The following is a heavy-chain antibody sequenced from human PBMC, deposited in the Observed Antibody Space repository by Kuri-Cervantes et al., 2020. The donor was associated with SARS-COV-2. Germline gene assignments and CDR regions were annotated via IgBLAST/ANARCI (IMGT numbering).Heavy chain of an antibody. J-gene: IGHJ4*02. CDR2: ISYDGSNK. D-gene: IGHD1-26*01. Sequence: GGSLRLSCAASGFTFSRYAMHWVRQAPGKGLEWVAVISYDGSNKYYADSVKGRFTISRDNSKNTLYLQMNSLRAEDTAVYYCARGMGAGATSWSFDYWGQGTLVTVSS. CDR3: ARGMGAGATSWSFDY. CDR1: GFTFSRYA. V-gene: IGHV3-30-3*01.